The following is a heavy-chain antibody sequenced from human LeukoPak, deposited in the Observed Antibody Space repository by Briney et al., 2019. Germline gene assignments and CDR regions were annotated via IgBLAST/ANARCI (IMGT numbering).Heavy chain of an antibody. J-gene: IGHJ4*02. V-gene: IGHV1-24*01. CDR2: FDPEDGET. CDR3: ATLPITMVRGVIIIDFDY. D-gene: IGHD3-10*01. CDR1: GYTLTELS. Sequence: ASVKVSCKVSGYTLTELSMHWVRLAPGKGLEWMGGFDPEDGETIYAQKFQGRVTMTEDTSTDTAYMELSSLRSEDTAVYYCATLPITMVRGVIIIDFDYWGQGTLVTVSS.